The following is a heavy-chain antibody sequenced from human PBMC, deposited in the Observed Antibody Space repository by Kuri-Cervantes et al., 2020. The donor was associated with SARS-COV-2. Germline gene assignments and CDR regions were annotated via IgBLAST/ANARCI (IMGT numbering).Heavy chain of an antibody. D-gene: IGHD6-19*01. Sequence: ASVKVSCKASGYTFTSYGISWVRQAPGQGLEWMGWISAYNGNTNYAQKLQGRVTMTTDTSTSTAYMELRSLRSGDTAVYYCARDTAVAGTVYGMDVWGQGTTVTVSS. CDR2: ISAYNGNT. V-gene: IGHV1-18*01. J-gene: IGHJ6*02. CDR1: GYTFTSYG. CDR3: ARDTAVAGTVYGMDV.